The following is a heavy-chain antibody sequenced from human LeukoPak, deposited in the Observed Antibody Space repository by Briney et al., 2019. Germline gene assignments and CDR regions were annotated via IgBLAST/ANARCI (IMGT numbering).Heavy chain of an antibody. CDR2: IYSGGST. J-gene: IGHJ4*02. D-gene: IGHD3-22*01. CDR3: ARDYSYDSSGYTLEY. V-gene: IGHV3-66*01. Sequence: GGSLRLSCAASGFTVSSNYMSWVRQAPGKGLEWVSVIYSGGSTYYADSVTGRFTISRDNSKNTLYLQMNSLRAEDTAVYYCARDYSYDSSGYTLEYWGQGTLVTVSS. CDR1: GFTVSSNY.